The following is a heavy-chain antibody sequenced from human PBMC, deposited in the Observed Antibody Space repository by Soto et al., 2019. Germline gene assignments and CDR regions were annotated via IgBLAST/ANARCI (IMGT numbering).Heavy chain of an antibody. Sequence: PXETLSLTCTVSGYSITKYYWSWIRQTAGKGLEWIGRVYMSGSTNYNPSLKSRVTMSIDTSNSHFSLDLKSVTAADTAVYYCARTVGAAYYFDFWGQGALVTVSS. CDR2: VYMSGST. V-gene: IGHV4-4*07. CDR1: GYSITKYY. J-gene: IGHJ4*02. D-gene: IGHD1-26*01. CDR3: ARTVGAAYYFDF.